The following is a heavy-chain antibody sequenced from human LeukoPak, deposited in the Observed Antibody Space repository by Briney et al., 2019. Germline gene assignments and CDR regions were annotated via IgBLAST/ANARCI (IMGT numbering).Heavy chain of an antibody. V-gene: IGHV1-2*02. CDR1: GYTFTGYY. Sequence: ASVKVSCKASGYTFTGYYIHWVRQAPGQGLEWMGWINPNSGGTNYAQKFQGRVTMTRDTSISTAYMELSRLRSDDTAVYYCARTPTYYYDSSGYYFDYWGQGTLVTVSS. CDR3: ARTPTYYYDSSGYYFDY. D-gene: IGHD3-22*01. CDR2: INPNSGGT. J-gene: IGHJ4*02.